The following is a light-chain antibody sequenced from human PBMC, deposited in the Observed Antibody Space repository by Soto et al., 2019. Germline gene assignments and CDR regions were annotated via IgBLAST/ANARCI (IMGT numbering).Light chain of an antibody. V-gene: IGLV1-51*02. CDR3: ASWDTSLNSGV. CDR1: GSNIGVNI. Sequence: QSVLLQPPSVFAAPGQKVTFSCSGGGSNIGVNIVSWYQQLPGTAPKLLIYEDNKRPSGIPDRFSGSKSGTSATLGITALQTGDEADYYCASWDTSLNSGVFGGGTKLTVL. CDR2: EDN. J-gene: IGLJ2*01.